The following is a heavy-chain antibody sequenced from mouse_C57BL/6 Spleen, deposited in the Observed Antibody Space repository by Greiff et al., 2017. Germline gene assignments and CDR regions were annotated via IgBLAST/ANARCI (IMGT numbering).Heavy chain of an antibody. CDR2: ISYDGSN. J-gene: IGHJ4*01. Sequence: VQLMESGPGLVKPSQSLSLTCSVTGYSITSGSYSNCLRQFPGNKLEWMGYISYDGSNNYNPSLKNRISITRDRSKNQFFLKLNSVTTEDTATDYCEREVWTDYAMDYWGQGTSVTVSS. CDR3: EREVWTDYAMDY. V-gene: IGHV3-6*01. CDR1: GYSITSGSY.